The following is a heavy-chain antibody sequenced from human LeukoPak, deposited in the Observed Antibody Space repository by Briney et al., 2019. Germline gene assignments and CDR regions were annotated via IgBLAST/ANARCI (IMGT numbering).Heavy chain of an antibody. CDR2: ISGSGGST. J-gene: IGHJ4*02. CDR1: GFTFSSYA. CDR3: AKDWFGELFVDY. D-gene: IGHD3-10*01. V-gene: IGHV3-23*01. Sequence: GGSLRLSCAASGFTFSSYAMSWVRQAPGKGLEWVSSISGSGGSTYYADSVKGRFTISRDNSKNTLYLQMNSLRAEDTAVYYCAKDWFGELFVDYWGQGTLVTVSS.